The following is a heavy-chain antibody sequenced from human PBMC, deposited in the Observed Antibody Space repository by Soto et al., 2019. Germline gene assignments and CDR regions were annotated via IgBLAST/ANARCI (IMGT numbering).Heavy chain of an antibody. CDR1: GFTFSSYA. Sequence: EVQLLESGGGLVQPGGSLRLSCAASGFTFSSYALSWVRQAPGKGLEWVSGISGSGGSTYNADTVKGRFTISRDNSKNTLYLQMNSLRAEDTDVYYCAKSVGVTIFGSDAFDIWGQGTMVTVSS. CDR3: AKSVGVTIFGSDAFDI. CDR2: ISGSGGST. V-gene: IGHV3-23*01. D-gene: IGHD3-3*01. J-gene: IGHJ3*02.